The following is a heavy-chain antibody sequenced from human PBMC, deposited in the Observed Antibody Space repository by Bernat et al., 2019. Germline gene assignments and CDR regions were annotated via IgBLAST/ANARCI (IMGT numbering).Heavy chain of an antibody. D-gene: IGHD3-3*01. Sequence: EVQLVESGGGLVQPGGSLRLSCAASGFTFSSYWMHWVRQAPGKGLVWVSRINSDGSSTSYADSVKGRFTISRDNAKNTLYLQMNSLRAEDTAVYYCARAPPPDFWSGYLPREFDYWGQRTLVTVSS. CDR2: INSDGSST. J-gene: IGHJ4*02. CDR1: GFTFSSYW. V-gene: IGHV3-74*01. CDR3: ARAPPPDFWSGYLPREFDY.